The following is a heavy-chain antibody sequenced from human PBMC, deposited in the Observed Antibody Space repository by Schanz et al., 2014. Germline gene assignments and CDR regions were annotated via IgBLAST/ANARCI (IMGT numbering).Heavy chain of an antibody. Sequence: QLVESGGGLVQPGGSLRLSCEASGFTFSSFSMNWVRQAPGKGLEWVSVIRGSGVTTYYADSVTGRFTIFRDNSKDTLYLQMNSLRAEDTAIYYCAKGPHSRGTQEDDAFHVWGQGTVVTVS. J-gene: IGHJ3*01. V-gene: IGHV3-23*04. CDR3: AKGPHSRGTQEDDAFHV. CDR2: IRGSGVTT. CDR1: GFTFSSFS. D-gene: IGHD3-10*01.